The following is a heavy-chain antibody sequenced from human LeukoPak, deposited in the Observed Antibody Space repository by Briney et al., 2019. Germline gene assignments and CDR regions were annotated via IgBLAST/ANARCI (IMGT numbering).Heavy chain of an antibody. D-gene: IGHD3-10*01. V-gene: IGHV4-59*08. CDR2: IYYSGST. CDR1: GGSISSYY. CDR3: ARINPYASGKFYKGWFDS. J-gene: IGHJ5*01. Sequence: SETLSLTCTVSGGSISSYYWVWIRQSPGKGLEWIGYIYYSGSTNYNPSLKSRVTISIDTSKNQFALKLSSVTAADTAVYYCARINPYASGKFYKGWFDSWGQGTLVTVSS.